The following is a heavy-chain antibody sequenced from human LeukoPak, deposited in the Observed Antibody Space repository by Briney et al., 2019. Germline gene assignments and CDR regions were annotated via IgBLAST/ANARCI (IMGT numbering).Heavy chain of an antibody. Sequence: GGSLRLSCAASGFTFSSYAMSWVRQAPGTGLEWVSSMSASGGSTYYADSVKGRFTVSRDNSKNTLYLQMNSLRAEDTAVYYCAKDSAEQQLVRDFDYWGPGTLVTVSS. CDR2: MSASGGST. V-gene: IGHV3-23*01. J-gene: IGHJ4*02. CDR1: GFTFSSYA. CDR3: AKDSAEQQLVRDFDY. D-gene: IGHD6-13*01.